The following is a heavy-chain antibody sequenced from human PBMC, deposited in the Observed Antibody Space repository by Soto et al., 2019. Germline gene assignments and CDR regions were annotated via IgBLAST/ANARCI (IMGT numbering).Heavy chain of an antibody. Sequence: QVQLVQSGAEVKKTGASVKVSCEAPGHYFSGYYMYWVRQAPGHGLEWMGWINLNNGGTNYAQKFQGRVTMTRDTSITTGYMDLRGLTSDDTAVYYCASAPPYYGISGYLEVWGLGTLVTVSS. CDR1: GHYFSGYY. J-gene: IGHJ4*02. V-gene: IGHV1-2*02. CDR2: INLNNGGT. CDR3: ASAPPYYGISGYLEV. D-gene: IGHD3-22*01.